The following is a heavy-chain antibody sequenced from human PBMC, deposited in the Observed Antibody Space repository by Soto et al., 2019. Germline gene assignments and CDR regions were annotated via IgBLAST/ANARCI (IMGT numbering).Heavy chain of an antibody. CDR3: ARDIVVVPAANYYYYGMDV. J-gene: IGHJ6*02. D-gene: IGHD2-2*01. CDR1: GGSFSSYY. CDR2: IYTSGST. V-gene: IGHV4-4*07. Sequence: SETLSLTCTVSGGSFSSYYWSWIRQPAGKGLEWIGRIYTSGSTNYNPSLKSRVTMSVDTSKNQFSLKLSSVAAADTAVYYCARDIVVVPAANYYYYGMDVWGQGTTVTVSS.